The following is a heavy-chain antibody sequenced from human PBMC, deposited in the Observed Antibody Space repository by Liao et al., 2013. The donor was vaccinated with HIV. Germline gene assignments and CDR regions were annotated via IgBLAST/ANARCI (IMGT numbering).Heavy chain of an antibody. D-gene: IGHD2-15*01. J-gene: IGHJ4*02. CDR3: ARKPARRGAFDI. V-gene: IGHV4-34*01. Sequence: QVQLQQWGAGLLKPSETLSLTCAVYVGSFSGYYWTWIRKSPGKGLEWIGEIDHSGTTNYNPSLESRVTISADTSKNQFSLKLTSVAAADTAVYYCARKPARRGAFDIWGQGTLVTVSS. CDR2: IDHSGTT. CDR1: VGSFSGYY.